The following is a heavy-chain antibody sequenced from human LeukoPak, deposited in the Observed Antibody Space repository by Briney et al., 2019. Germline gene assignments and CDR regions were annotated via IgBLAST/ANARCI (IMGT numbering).Heavy chain of an antibody. J-gene: IGHJ4*02. D-gene: IGHD2-21*02. V-gene: IGHV3-74*01. Sequence: PGGSLRLSCAASGFTFSSYWMHWVHQAPGKGLVWVSRINSDGSSTSHADSVKGRFTISRDNAKNTLHLQMNSLRAEDTAVYYCARDMVEYCGGDCYSAFDYWGQGTLVTVSS. CDR3: ARDMVEYCGGDCYSAFDY. CDR1: GFTFSSYW. CDR2: INSDGSST.